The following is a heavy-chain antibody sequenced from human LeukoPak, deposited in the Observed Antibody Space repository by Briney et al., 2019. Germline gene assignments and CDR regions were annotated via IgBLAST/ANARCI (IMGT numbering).Heavy chain of an antibody. J-gene: IGHJ4*02. Sequence: PGGSLRLSCAASGFTFSSYAMSWVRQAPGKGLEWVSAISGSGGSTDYAAPVKGRFTISRDDSKNTLYLQMNSLKTEDTAVYYCTTGAVTTLDYWGQGTLVTVSS. CDR2: ISGSGGST. V-gene: IGHV3-23*01. CDR1: GFTFSSYA. D-gene: IGHD4-11*01. CDR3: TTGAVTTLDY.